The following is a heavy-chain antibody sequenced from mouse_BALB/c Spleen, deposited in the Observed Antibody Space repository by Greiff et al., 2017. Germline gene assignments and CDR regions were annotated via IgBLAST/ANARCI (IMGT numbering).Heavy chain of an antibody. J-gene: IGHJ1*01. D-gene: IGHD2-2*01. CDR2: ISTYYGNT. CDR1: GYTFTDYA. CDR3: ARPLGYDVGYFEV. Sequence: VQLQQSGPELVRPGVSVKISCKGSGYTFTDYAMHWVKQSHAKSLEWIGVISTYYGNTNYNQKFKGKATMTVDKSSSTAYMELARLTSEDSAIYYCARPLGYDVGYFEVWGAGTTVTVSS. V-gene: IGHV1-67*01.